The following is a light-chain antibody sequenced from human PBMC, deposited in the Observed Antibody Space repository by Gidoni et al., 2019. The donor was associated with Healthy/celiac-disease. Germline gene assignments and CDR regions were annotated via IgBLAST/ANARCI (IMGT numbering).Light chain of an antibody. Sequence: QSVLTQPPSASGTPGQRVTISCSGSSSNIGSNTVNWYQQLPGTAPKLHIYSNNQRPSGVPDRFSGSKSGTSASLAISGLQSEDEADYYWAAWDDSLNGVVFGGGTKLTVL. V-gene: IGLV1-44*01. J-gene: IGLJ2*01. CDR2: SNN. CDR1: SSNIGSNT. CDR3: AAWDDSLNGVV.